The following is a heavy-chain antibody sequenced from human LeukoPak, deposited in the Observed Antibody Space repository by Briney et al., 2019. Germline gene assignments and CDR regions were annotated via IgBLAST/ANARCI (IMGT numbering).Heavy chain of an antibody. J-gene: IGHJ4*02. CDR3: ARDPALDCGGDCYSFGLDY. D-gene: IGHD2-21*02. Sequence: GASVKVSCKASGYSFTSYGISWVRQAPGQGLEWMGWISAYNGNTNYAQKVQGRVTMTTDTSTSTAYMELRGLRSDDTAVYYCARDPALDCGGDCYSFGLDYWGQGTLVTVSS. CDR2: ISAYNGNT. CDR1: GYSFTSYG. V-gene: IGHV1-18*04.